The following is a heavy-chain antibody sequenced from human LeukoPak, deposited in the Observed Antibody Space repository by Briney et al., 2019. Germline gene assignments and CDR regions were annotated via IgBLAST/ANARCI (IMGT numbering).Heavy chain of an antibody. CDR2: INSDGSST. J-gene: IGHJ4*02. CDR1: GFTFSSYA. V-gene: IGHV3-74*01. Sequence: GGSLRLSCAASGFTFSSYAMSWVRQAPGKGLVWVSRINSDGSSTSYADSVKGRFTISRDNAKNTLYLQMNSLRAEDTAVYYCVRALHGWYSGYFDYWGQGTLVTVSS. D-gene: IGHD6-19*01. CDR3: VRALHGWYSGYFDY.